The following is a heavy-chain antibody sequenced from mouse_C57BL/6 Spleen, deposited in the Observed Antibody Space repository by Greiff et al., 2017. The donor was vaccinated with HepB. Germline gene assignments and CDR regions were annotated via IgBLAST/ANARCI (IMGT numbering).Heavy chain of an antibody. V-gene: IGHV5-4*03. CDR3: ARANYYGRGFAY. CDR1: GFTFSSYA. D-gene: IGHD1-1*01. CDR2: ISDGGSYT. Sequence: EVKLMESGGGLVKPGGSLKLSCAASGFTFSSYAMSWVRQTPEKRLEWVATISDGGSYTYYPDNVKGRFTISRDNAKNNLYLQMSHLKSEDTAMYYCARANYYGRGFAYWGQGTLVTVSA. J-gene: IGHJ3*01.